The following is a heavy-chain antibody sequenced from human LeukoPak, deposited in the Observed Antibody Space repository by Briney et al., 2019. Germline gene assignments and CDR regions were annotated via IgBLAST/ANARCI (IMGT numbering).Heavy chain of an antibody. J-gene: IGHJ6*02. CDR3: ARGSRKQWLGIYYYGMDV. CDR2: IIPIFGTA. D-gene: IGHD6-19*01. V-gene: IGHV1-69*13. Sequence: ASVKVSCKASGGTFSSYAISWVRQAPGQGLEWKGGIIPIFGTANYAQKFQGRVTITADESTSTAYMELSSLRSEDTAVYYCARGSRKQWLGIYYYGMDVWGQGTTVTVSS. CDR1: GGTFSSYA.